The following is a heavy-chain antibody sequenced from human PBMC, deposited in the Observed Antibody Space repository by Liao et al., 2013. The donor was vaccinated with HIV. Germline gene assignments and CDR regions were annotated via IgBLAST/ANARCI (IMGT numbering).Heavy chain of an antibody. CDR1: GGSISSHQ. CDR2: IYTSGSS. Sequence: QEQLQESGPGLVKPSKTLSLTCTVSGGSISSHQWSWFRQPAGKRLEWIGRIYTSGSSNYNPSLKSRVTMSVDTSKNQFSLKLSSVTAADTAVYYCARAIVVVPGDTFDIWGQGTMVTVSS. CDR3: ARAIVVVPGDTFDI. V-gene: IGHV4-4*07. D-gene: IGHD2-15*01. J-gene: IGHJ3*02.